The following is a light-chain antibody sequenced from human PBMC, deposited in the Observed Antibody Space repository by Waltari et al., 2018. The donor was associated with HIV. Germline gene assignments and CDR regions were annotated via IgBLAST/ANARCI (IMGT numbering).Light chain of an antibody. Sequence: SVLTQPPSVSGAPGQRVTISCTGTISNIGAGYDVHWYQQLPGTAPQLLIYGHHNRPSGVPDRFAGSKTGTSASLAITGLQAEDEADYYCQSYDGSLGGYVFGTGTEVTVL. CDR2: GHH. CDR3: QSYDGSLGGYV. J-gene: IGLJ1*01. V-gene: IGLV1-40*01. CDR1: ISNIGAGYD.